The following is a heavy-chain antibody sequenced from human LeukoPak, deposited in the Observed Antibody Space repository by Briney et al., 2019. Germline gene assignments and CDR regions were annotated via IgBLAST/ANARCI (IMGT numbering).Heavy chain of an antibody. CDR3: ARDLTYYGMDV. J-gene: IGHJ6*02. Sequence: GGSLRLSCAASGFTFSYYAMHWVRQAPGKGLEWVALISYDGSNEYYADSVKGRFTVSRDNSKNTLFLQMSSLRAEDTAVYYCARDLTYYGMDVWGQGTTVTVSS. V-gene: IGHV3-30-3*01. D-gene: IGHD4/OR15-4a*01. CDR1: GFTFSYYA. CDR2: ISYDGSNE.